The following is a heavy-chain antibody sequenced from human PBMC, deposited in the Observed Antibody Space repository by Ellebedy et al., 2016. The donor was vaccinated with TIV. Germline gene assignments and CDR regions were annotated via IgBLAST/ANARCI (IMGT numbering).Heavy chain of an antibody. CDR3: ARGGRGIAAPGDFDY. J-gene: IGHJ4*02. D-gene: IGHD6-13*01. V-gene: IGHV1-2*04. CDR1: GYTFTGYY. Sequence: AASVKVSCKASGYTFTGYYMHWVRQAPGQGLAWMGWINPNSGGTNYAQKFQGWVTRTRDTSISTAYMELSRLRSDDTAVYYCARGGRGIAAPGDFDYWGQGTLVTVSS. CDR2: INPNSGGT.